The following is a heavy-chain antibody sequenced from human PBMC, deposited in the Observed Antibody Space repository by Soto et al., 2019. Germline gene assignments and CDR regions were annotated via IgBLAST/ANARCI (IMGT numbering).Heavy chain of an antibody. J-gene: IGHJ4*02. V-gene: IGHV4-31*03. CDR3: ARGGGSTKVDY. CDR2: TSTSGST. Sequence: QVQLQESGPGLVKPSQTLSLTCTVSGGSITSSGYYWSWIRQHPGEGLEWIGFTSTSGSTSYNPSIKXXVTISVDTSSNQFSLNLKSVTAADTAVYYCARGGGSTKVDYWGQGTLVTVSP. D-gene: IGHD2-2*01. CDR1: GGSITSSGYY.